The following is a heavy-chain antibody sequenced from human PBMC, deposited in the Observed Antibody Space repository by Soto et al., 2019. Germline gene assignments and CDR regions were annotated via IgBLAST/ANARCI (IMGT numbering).Heavy chain of an antibody. CDR1: GGTFSSYA. Sequence: QVQLVQSGAEVKKPGSSVKVSCKASGGTFSSYAISWVRQAPGQGLEWMGGIIPIFGTADYAQKFQGRVTITADDSTSRGNMELGSLRSEDTAVYYCASHYDSSGYYYRGLDYWGQGTMVTVSS. D-gene: IGHD3-22*01. CDR2: IIPIFGTA. CDR3: ASHYDSSGYYYRGLDY. V-gene: IGHV1-69*12. J-gene: IGHJ4*02.